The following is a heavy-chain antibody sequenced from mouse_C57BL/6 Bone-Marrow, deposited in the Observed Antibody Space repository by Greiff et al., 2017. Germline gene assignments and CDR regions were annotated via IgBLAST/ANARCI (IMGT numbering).Heavy chain of an antibody. D-gene: IGHD3-2*02. Sequence: VQLQQSGAELARPGASVKLSCKASGYTFTSYGISWVKQRTGQGLEWIGEIYPRSGNTYYNEKFKGKATLTADKSSSTAYMELRSLTSEDSAVYFCARLSSGPYAMDYWGQGTSGTVSS. J-gene: IGHJ4*01. CDR3: ARLSSGPYAMDY. V-gene: IGHV1-81*01. CDR1: GYTFTSYG. CDR2: IYPRSGNT.